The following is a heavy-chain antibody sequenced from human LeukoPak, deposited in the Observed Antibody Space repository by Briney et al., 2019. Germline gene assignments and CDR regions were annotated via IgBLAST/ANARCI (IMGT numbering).Heavy chain of an antibody. CDR2: IYYSGST. Sequence: PSETLSLTCTVSGGSISSYYWSWIRQPPGKGLEWIGYIYYSGSTNYNPSLKSRVTISVDTSKNQFSLKLSSVTAADTAVYYCACEYYYYYMDVWGKGTTVTVSS. CDR1: GGSISSYY. V-gene: IGHV4-59*08. J-gene: IGHJ6*03. CDR3: ACEYYYYYMDV.